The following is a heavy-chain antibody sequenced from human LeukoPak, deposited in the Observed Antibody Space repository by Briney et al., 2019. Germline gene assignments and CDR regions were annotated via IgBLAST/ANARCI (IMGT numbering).Heavy chain of an antibody. J-gene: IGHJ4*02. CDR3: ARDFRGTGLGY. CDR2: IHYSGST. D-gene: IGHD1-7*01. V-gene: IGHV4-59*08. CDR1: GGSINGYY. Sequence: SETLSLTCTVSGGSINGYYWSWIRQPPGKGLEWIGYIHYSGSTNYNPSLKSRVTISVDTSKNQFSLKLSSMTAADTAVYYCARDFRGTGLGYWGQGTLVTVSS.